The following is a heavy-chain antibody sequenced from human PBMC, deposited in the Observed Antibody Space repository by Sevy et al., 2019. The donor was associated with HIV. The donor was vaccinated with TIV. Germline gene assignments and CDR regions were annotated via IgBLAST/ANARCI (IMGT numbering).Heavy chain of an antibody. CDR2: ISSRTDYI. J-gene: IGHJ6*02. V-gene: IGHV3-21*01. D-gene: IGHD1-26*01. Sequence: GGSLRLSCAASGFTFGSYSMNWVRQAPGKGLEWVSSISSRTDYIYYADSMRGRFTISRDDAKKSLHLEMNSLRAEDTAVYYCARSGGSYDYGMDVWGQGTTVTVSS. CDR1: GFTFGSYS. CDR3: ARSGGSYDYGMDV.